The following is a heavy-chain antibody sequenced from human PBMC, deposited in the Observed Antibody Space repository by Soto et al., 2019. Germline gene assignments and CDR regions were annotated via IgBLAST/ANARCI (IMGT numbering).Heavy chain of an antibody. D-gene: IGHD3-9*01. V-gene: IGHV3-30-3*01. CDR3: ARAKSHDDILTGYYNYYYYYGMDV. CDR2: ISYDGSNK. CDR1: GFTFSSYA. J-gene: IGHJ6*02. Sequence: QVQLVESGGGVVQPGRSLRLSCAASGFTFSSYAMHWVRQAPGKGLEWVAVISYDGSNKYYADSVKGRFTISRDNSKNTLYMQRNSLRAEDTAVYYCARAKSHDDILTGYYNYYYYYGMDVWGQGTTVTVSS.